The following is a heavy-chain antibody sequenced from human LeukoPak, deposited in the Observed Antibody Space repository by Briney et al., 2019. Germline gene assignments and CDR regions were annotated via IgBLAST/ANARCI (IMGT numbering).Heavy chain of an antibody. D-gene: IGHD6-13*01. CDR2: IYSGGST. Sequence: QAGGSLRLSCAASGFTFSSYSMNWVRQAPGKGLEWVSVIYSGGSTYYADSVKGRFTISRDNSKNTRYLQMNSLRAEDTAVYYCASQGNSSWDLFNYYYYYYMDVWGKGTTVTVSS. CDR1: GFTFSSYS. V-gene: IGHV3-53*01. CDR3: ASQGNSSWDLFNYYYYYYMDV. J-gene: IGHJ6*03.